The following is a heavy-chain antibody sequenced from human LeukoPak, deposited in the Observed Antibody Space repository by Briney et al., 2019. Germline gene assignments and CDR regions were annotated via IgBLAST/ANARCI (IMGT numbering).Heavy chain of an antibody. D-gene: IGHD2-2*01. J-gene: IGHJ6*02. Sequence: HPGGSLRLSCAASGFTFSSYAVSWVRQAPGKGLEWVSAISGSGGSTYYADSVKGRFTISRDNSKNTLYLQMNSLRAEDTAVYYCAKVGQLRFRGYYYYYGMDVWGQGTTVTVSS. CDR1: GFTFSSYA. CDR3: AKVGQLRFRGYYYYYGMDV. V-gene: IGHV3-23*01. CDR2: ISGSGGST.